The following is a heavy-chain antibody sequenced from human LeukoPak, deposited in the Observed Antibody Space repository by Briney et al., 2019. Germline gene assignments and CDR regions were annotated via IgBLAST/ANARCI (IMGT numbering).Heavy chain of an antibody. J-gene: IGHJ5*02. CDR1: GGSISSSSYY. V-gene: IGHV4-39*01. CDR2: IYYRGST. Sequence: PSETLSLTCTVSGGSISSSSYYWGWIRQPPGKGLEWIGRIYYRGSTHYNPSLKGRAAISVDTSQNQFSLKLSSVTAADPAVYYCARSYSGSFDPWGQGTLVTVSS. CDR3: ARSYSGSFDP. D-gene: IGHD1-26*01.